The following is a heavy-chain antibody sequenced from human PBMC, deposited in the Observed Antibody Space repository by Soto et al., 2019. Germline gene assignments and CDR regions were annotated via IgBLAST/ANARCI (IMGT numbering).Heavy chain of an antibody. D-gene: IGHD4-4*01. Sequence: TSETLSLTCTVSGGSISSYYWSWIRQPPGKGLEWIGYIYYSGSTNYNPSLKSRVTISVDTSKNQFSLKLSSVTAADTAVYYCARDLGLQALDYWGQGTLVTVSS. CDR3: ARDLGLQALDY. V-gene: IGHV4-59*01. CDR1: GGSISSYY. CDR2: IYYSGST. J-gene: IGHJ4*02.